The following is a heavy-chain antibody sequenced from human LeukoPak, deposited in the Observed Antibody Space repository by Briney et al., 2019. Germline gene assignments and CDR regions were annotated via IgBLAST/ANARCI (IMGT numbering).Heavy chain of an antibody. CDR3: ARGRVRIAVAAGQSV. J-gene: IGHJ4*02. CDR1: GFTFSTYA. CDR2: ISGSGGST. Sequence: PGGSLRLSCAASGFTFSTYAMNWVRQAPGKGLEWGSGISGSGGSTYYADSVKGRFTISRDNSKNTLYLQMNSLRAEDTAVYYCARGRVRIAVAAGQSVWGQGTLVTVSS. D-gene: IGHD6-19*01. V-gene: IGHV3-23*01.